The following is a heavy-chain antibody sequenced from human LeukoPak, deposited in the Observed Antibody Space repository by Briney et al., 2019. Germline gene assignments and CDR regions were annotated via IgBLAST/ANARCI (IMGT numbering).Heavy chain of an antibody. Sequence: ASVKVSCMASGYTFTGYYMHWVRQAPGQGREWLGCINPNSGGRNYAQKFQGRVTMTRDTSISTAYMELSRLRSDDTAVYYCARPMVGGVIHAFDIWGQGTMVTVSS. D-gene: IGHD3-10*01. CDR3: ARPMVGGVIHAFDI. J-gene: IGHJ3*02. CDR2: INPNSGGR. V-gene: IGHV1-2*02. CDR1: GYTFTGYY.